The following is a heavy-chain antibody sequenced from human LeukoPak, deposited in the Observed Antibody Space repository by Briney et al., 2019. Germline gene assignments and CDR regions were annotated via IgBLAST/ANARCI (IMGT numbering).Heavy chain of an antibody. D-gene: IGHD3-22*01. Sequence: SGTLSLTCAVSGGSISRSNWRSWVRQPPGKGLEWIGEIYHSGNTKYNPSLKSRVTISMDKSKNQFSLKLSSVTAADTAVYYCARQDYYDTGTWYFDLWGRGTLVTVSS. J-gene: IGHJ2*01. CDR2: IYHSGNT. CDR1: GGSISRSNW. CDR3: ARQDYYDTGTWYFDL. V-gene: IGHV4-4*02.